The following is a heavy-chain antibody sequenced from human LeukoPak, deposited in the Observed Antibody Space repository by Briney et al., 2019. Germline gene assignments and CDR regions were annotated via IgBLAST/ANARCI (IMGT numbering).Heavy chain of an antibody. J-gene: IGHJ4*02. Sequence: PSETLSLTCTVSGGSISSSSYYWGWIRQPPGKGLEWIGSIYYSGSTYYNPSLKSRVTISVDTSKNQFSLKLSSVTAADTAVYYCARDYRWYYFDYWGQGTLVTVSS. CDR1: GGSISSSSYY. CDR3: ARDYRWYYFDY. D-gene: IGHD3-16*02. CDR2: IYYSGST. V-gene: IGHV4-39*07.